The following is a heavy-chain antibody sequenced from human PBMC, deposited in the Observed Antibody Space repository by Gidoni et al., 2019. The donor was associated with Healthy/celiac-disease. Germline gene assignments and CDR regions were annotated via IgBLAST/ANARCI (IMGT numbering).Heavy chain of an antibody. CDR1: GGTFSSYT. D-gene: IGHD3-10*01. Sequence: QVQLVQSGAEVKKPGSSVKVSCKASGGTFSSYTISWVRQAPGPGLEWMGRIIPILGIANYAQKFQGRVTITADKSTSTAYMELSSLRSEDTAVYYCARERITMVRGNFDYWGQGTLVTVSS. CDR2: IIPILGIA. V-gene: IGHV1-69*08. J-gene: IGHJ4*02. CDR3: ARERITMVRGNFDY.